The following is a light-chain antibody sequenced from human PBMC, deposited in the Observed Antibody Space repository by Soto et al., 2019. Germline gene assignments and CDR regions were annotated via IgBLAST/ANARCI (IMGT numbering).Light chain of an antibody. Sequence: EIVLTQSPGTLSLSPGERATLSCKASQSVSSNFLAWYQRKPGQAPRLLIYGASCRATDIPYRFSGSGSGTDFTLTIARLEPEDFAVYYCQQYGTSPPTFGQGTKVEI. J-gene: IGKJ1*01. CDR3: QQYGTSPPT. V-gene: IGKV3-20*01. CDR2: GAS. CDR1: QSVSSNF.